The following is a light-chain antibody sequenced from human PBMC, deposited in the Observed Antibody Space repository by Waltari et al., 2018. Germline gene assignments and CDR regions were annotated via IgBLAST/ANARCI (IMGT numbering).Light chain of an antibody. CDR3: QQSYSAPHT. V-gene: IGKV1-39*01. J-gene: IGKJ4*01. Sequence: DIQMTQSPSSLSASAGDRVTITCRASHSIATYLNWYQQKPGKAPILLIYAASSLQFGVPSRFSGSGSGTDFTLAISSLQPEDFATYFCQQSYSAPHTFGGGTQVDIK. CDR1: HSIATY. CDR2: AAS.